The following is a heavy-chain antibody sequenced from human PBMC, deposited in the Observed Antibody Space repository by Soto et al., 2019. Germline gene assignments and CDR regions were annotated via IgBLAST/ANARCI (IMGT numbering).Heavy chain of an antibody. CDR3: GLDDTLRYYSLPPTH. CDR2: IVPVYGAP. V-gene: IGHV1-69*13. CDR1: GGTFSSSA. Sequence: SVKVSCKASGGTFSSSAISWVRQAPGQGLEWMGVIVPVYGAPNYAQKFQARVTITADESTSTAYMELSSLRSEDTAVYYCGLDDTLRYYSLPPTHSGKGPLVTVSS. D-gene: IGHD3-22*01. J-gene: IGHJ4*02.